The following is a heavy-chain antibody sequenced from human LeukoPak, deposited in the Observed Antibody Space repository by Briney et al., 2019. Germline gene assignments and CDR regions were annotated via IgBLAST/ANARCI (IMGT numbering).Heavy chain of an antibody. D-gene: IGHD6-25*01. J-gene: IGHJ4*01. Sequence: GGSLRLSCAASGFTFSNSAMSWVRQAPGKGLEWVSTLSGSGITTYYANSVKGRFTISRDNSKNTLYLQMNSLRAEDTAVYYCAKGIYSSGWSYFDYWGHGTLVTISS. CDR2: LSGSGITT. CDR3: AKGIYSSGWSYFDY. V-gene: IGHV3-23*01. CDR1: GFTFSNSA.